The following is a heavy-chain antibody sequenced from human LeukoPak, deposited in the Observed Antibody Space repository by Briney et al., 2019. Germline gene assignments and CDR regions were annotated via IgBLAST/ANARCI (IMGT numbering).Heavy chain of an antibody. CDR2: INYSGST. Sequence: SETLSLTCAVYGGSFSGYYWSWIRQPPGKGLEWIGEINYSGSTNYNPSLKSRVTISVDTSKNQFSLKLSSVTAADTAVYYCARGSEYYDSSGYSGYYFDYWGQGTLVTVSS. J-gene: IGHJ4*02. CDR1: GGSFSGYY. CDR3: ARGSEYYDSSGYSGYYFDY. V-gene: IGHV4-34*01. D-gene: IGHD3-22*01.